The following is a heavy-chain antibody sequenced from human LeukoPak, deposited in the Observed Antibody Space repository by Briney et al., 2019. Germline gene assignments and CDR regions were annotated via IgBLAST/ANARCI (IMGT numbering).Heavy chain of an antibody. CDR2: IIPIFGTA. D-gene: IGHD3-22*01. CDR3: ARGAGILTYDDYYYYMDV. J-gene: IGHJ6*03. CDR1: GGTFSSYA. V-gene: IGHV1-69*05. Sequence: SVKVSRKASGGTFSSYAISWVRQAPGQGLEWMGGIIPIFGTATYAQKFQGRVTITTDESTSTAYMELSSLRSEDTAVYYCARGAGILTYDDYYYYMDVWGKGTTVTVSS.